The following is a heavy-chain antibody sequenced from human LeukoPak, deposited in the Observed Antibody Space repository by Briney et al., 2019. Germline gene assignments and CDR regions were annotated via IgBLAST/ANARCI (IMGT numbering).Heavy chain of an antibody. V-gene: IGHV1-8*02. Sequence: ASVKVSCKASGYTFTSYYMHWVRQATGQGLEWMGWMNPNSGNTGYAQKFQGRVTMTRNTSISTAYMELSSLRSEDTAVYYCARDYSYRWFGELRAFDIWGQGTMVTVSS. CDR3: ARDYSYRWFGELRAFDI. J-gene: IGHJ3*02. CDR2: MNPNSGNT. CDR1: GYTFTSYY. D-gene: IGHD3-10*01.